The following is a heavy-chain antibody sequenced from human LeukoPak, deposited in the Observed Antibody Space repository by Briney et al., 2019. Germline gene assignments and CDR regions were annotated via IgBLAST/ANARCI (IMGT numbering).Heavy chain of an antibody. J-gene: IGHJ4*02. V-gene: IGHV1-18*01. CDR2: ISAYNGNT. D-gene: IGHD7-27*01. CDR3: AVANWGPPILRTTDFDY. CDR1: GYTFTSYG. Sequence: ASXKVSCKASGYTFTSYGISWVRQAPGQGLEWMGWISAYNGNTNYAQKLQGRVTMTTDTSTSTAYMELRSLRSDDTAVYYCAVANWGPPILRTTDFDYWGQGTLVTVSS.